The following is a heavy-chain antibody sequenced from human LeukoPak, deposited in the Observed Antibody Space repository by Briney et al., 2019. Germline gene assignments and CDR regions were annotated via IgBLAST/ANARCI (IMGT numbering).Heavy chain of an antibody. Sequence: GGSLRLSCAASGFTFSTYVMHWVRQAPGRGLEGVAVISYDGSEKYYPDSVKGRFTISRDNSRNTVFLQMNSLRAEDTAVYYCAKEQNSGWRDFDYWGQGTLVTVSS. CDR1: GFTFSTYV. CDR2: ISYDGSEK. CDR3: AKEQNSGWRDFDY. J-gene: IGHJ4*02. D-gene: IGHD6-19*01. V-gene: IGHV3-30*18.